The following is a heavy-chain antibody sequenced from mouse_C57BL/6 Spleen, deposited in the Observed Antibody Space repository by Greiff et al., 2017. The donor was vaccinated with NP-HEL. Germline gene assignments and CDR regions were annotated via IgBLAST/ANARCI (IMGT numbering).Heavy chain of an antibody. J-gene: IGHJ1*03. CDR1: GYSITSGYY. V-gene: IGHV3-6*01. D-gene: IGHD1-1*01. CDR2: ISYDGSN. Sequence: DVQLQESGPGLVKPSQSLSLTCSVTGYSITSGYYWNWIRQFPGNKLEWMGYISYDGSNNYNPSLKNRISITRDTSKNQFFLKLNSVTTEDTATYYCARGRDYYGSSYWYFDVWGTGTTVTVSS. CDR3: ARGRDYYGSSYWYFDV.